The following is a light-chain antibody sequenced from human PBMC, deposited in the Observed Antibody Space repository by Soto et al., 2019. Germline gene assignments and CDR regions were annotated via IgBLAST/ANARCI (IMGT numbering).Light chain of an antibody. Sequence: QSALTQPASVSGSPGQSIIISCTGTSSDVGLDNLVSGYQQLPGKAPKLIIYEVNERPSGISDRFSGSKSGNTASLTISGLQDEDEADYYCCSYVGSSILMFGGGTKLTVL. CDR3: CSYVGSSILM. CDR2: EVN. CDR1: SSDVGLDNL. J-gene: IGLJ3*02. V-gene: IGLV2-23*02.